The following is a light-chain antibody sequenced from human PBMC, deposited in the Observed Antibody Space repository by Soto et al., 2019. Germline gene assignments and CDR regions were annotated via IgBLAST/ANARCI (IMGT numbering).Light chain of an antibody. CDR1: QSISSY. CDR3: QQSYSTRT. V-gene: IGKV1-39*01. CDR2: AAS. J-gene: IGKJ3*01. Sequence: DIQMTQSPSSLSASVGDRVTITCRASQSISSYLNWYQQKPGKAPKLLIYAASSLQSGVPSRFSGSGSGTDFTLTISSLQPEDFATYDCQQSYSTRTCGPGTKVDIK.